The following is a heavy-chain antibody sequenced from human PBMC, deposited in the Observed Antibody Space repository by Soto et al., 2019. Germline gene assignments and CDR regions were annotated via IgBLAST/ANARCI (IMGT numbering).Heavy chain of an antibody. D-gene: IGHD6-6*01. CDR1: GYSCTSYW. CDR3: ARVSSSSFSYYYYYYMDV. J-gene: IGHJ6*03. V-gene: IGHV5-51*01. Sequence: PGESLKISCQGSGYSCTSYWIGWVRQMPGKGLEWMGIIYPGDSDTRYSPSFQGQVTISADKSISTAYLQWSSLKASDTAMYYCARVSSSSFSYYYYYYMDVWGKGTTVTVSS. CDR2: IYPGDSDT.